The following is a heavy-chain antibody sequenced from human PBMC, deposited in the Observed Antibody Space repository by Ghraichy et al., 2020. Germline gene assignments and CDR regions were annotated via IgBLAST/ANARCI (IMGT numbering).Heavy chain of an antibody. Sequence: GGSLRLSCAASGFTVSSNYMSWVRQAPGKGLEWVSVIYSGGSAYYADSVKGRFTISRDNSKNTLYLQMNSLRAEDTAVYYCARYSSSWYRRGSDWYFDLWGRGTLVTVSS. CDR2: IYSGGSA. CDR3: ARYSSSWYRRGSDWYFDL. J-gene: IGHJ2*01. CDR1: GFTVSSNY. D-gene: IGHD6-13*01. V-gene: IGHV3-66*01.